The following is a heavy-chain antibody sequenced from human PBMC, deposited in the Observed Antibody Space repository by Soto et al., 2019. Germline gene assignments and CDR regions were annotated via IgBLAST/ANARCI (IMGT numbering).Heavy chain of an antibody. Sequence: GGSLRLSCTASGFTVGDFHMSWFRQAPGKGLEWISFTTIRAHGGTTYYAASVKGRFTISRDDSASIAYLQMNSLKTEDTAVYFCTRDISPGTRAFDIWGQGTMVTVS. D-gene: IGHD1-26*01. V-gene: IGHV3-49*03. CDR1: GFTVGDFH. CDR3: TRDISPGTRAFDI. CDR2: TTIRAHGGTT. J-gene: IGHJ3*02.